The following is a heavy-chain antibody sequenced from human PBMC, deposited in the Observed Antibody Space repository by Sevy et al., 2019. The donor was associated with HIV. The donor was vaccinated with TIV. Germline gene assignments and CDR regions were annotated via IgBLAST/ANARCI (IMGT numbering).Heavy chain of an antibody. D-gene: IGHD1-26*01. CDR3: TAGVGASDFDY. Sequence: GGSLRLSCAASGFTFTNAWMSWVRQAPGKGLEWVGRIKSKTEAATRDFAAPVKGRFAISRDDSKNTLYLQMDSLKTEYTGVYYCTAGVGASDFDYWGQGILVTVSS. CDR1: GFTFTNAW. J-gene: IGHJ4*02. V-gene: IGHV3-15*01. CDR2: IKSKTEAATR.